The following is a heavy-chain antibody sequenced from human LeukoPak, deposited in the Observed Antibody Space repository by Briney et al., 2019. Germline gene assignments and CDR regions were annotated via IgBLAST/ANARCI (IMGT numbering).Heavy chain of an antibody. Sequence: PGGSLRLSCAASGFTFSIYSMNWVRQAPGKGLEWVSYISSSSSTIYYADSVKGRFTISRDNAKNSLYLQMNSLRDEDTAVYYCARAFYDSSGYYHFDYWGQGTLVTVSS. J-gene: IGHJ4*02. CDR2: ISSSSSTI. CDR3: ARAFYDSSGYYHFDY. V-gene: IGHV3-48*02. D-gene: IGHD3-22*01. CDR1: GFTFSIYS.